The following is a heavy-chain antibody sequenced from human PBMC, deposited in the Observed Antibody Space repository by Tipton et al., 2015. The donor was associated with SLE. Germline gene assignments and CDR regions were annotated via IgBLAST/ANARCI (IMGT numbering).Heavy chain of an antibody. Sequence: GLVKPSETLSLTCAVSGYSISSGYYWGWIRQPPGKGLEWIGSIYHSGSTYYNPSLKSRVTISVDTSKNQFSLKVSSVTAGDTAVYYCARAREHYEIWSGYYMWGQGTLVTVSS. J-gene: IGHJ4*02. CDR2: IYHSGST. D-gene: IGHD3-3*01. CDR1: GYSISSGYY. CDR3: ARAREHYEIWSGYYM. V-gene: IGHV4-38-2*01.